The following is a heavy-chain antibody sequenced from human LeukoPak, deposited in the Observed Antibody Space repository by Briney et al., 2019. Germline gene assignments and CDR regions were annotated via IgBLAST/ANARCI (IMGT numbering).Heavy chain of an antibody. D-gene: IGHD3-10*01. V-gene: IGHV4-34*01. CDR1: GGPFGVYY. Sequence: TETLSLTCVVYGGPFGVYYWSWVRQPPGKGLEWIGEINHSGSTNYNPSLKSRVTISVDTSKNHFSLKLSSVTAADTAVYYCAGPGAGDLDYWGQGTLVTVSS. CDR3: AGPGAGDLDY. J-gene: IGHJ4*02. CDR2: INHSGST.